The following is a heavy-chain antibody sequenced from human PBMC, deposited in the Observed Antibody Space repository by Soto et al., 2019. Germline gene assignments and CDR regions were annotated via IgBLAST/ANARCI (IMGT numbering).Heavy chain of an antibody. CDR2: IIPIFGTA. Sequence: QVQLVQSGAEVKKPGSSVKVSCKASGGTFSSYAISWVRQAPGQGLEWMGGIIPIFGTANYAQKFQGRVTITADESTSTSYMELTSLRSEDTAVYYCARVATSCYDVCCCWFVPWGQGTLVTVSS. CDR1: GGTFSSYA. D-gene: IGHD2-2*01. J-gene: IGHJ5*02. V-gene: IGHV1-69*01. CDR3: ARVATSCYDVCCCWFVP.